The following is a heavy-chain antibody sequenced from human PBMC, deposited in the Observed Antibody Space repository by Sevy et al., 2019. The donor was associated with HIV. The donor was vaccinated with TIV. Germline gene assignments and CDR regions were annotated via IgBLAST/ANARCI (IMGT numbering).Heavy chain of an antibody. V-gene: IGHV3-30*18. J-gene: IGHJ4*02. Sequence: GGSLRLSCAASGFTFSHYAMHWIRQAPGKGLEWVAAISFDGARRNYADSVRGRFTISRDDSKNTVYLHMRGLRSEDTAVYFCAKDHAVTTEWVVFDTWGQGTLVTVSS. CDR3: AKDHAVTTEWVVFDT. D-gene: IGHD4-17*01. CDR2: ISFDGARR. CDR1: GFTFSHYA.